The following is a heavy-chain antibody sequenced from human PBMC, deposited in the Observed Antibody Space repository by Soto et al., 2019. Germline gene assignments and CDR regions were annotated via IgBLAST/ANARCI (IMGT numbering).Heavy chain of an antibody. D-gene: IGHD3-9*01. CDR1: GFTFSSYW. J-gene: IGHJ3*02. CDR3: ARPRTSDWAYDI. V-gene: IGHV3-74*01. CDR2: IKTDGSDT. Sequence: EVQLVESGGGLVQPGGSLRLSCAASGFTFSSYWMHWVRQSPGKGLVWVSRIKTDGSDTHYADSVKGRFTISRDNAKNTLYLQMNSLRDEDTAVYYCARPRTSDWAYDIWGQGTMDIVSS.